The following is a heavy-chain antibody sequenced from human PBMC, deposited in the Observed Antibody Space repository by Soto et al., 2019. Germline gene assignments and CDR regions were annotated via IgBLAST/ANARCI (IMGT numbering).Heavy chain of an antibody. V-gene: IGHV1-69*13. CDR3: ARERSGYDYLVDD. J-gene: IGHJ4*02. CDR1: GGTFSSYA. D-gene: IGHD5-12*01. CDR2: IIPIFGTA. Sequence: SVKVSCKASGGTFSSYAISWVRQAPGQGLEWMGGIIPIFGTANYAQKFQGRVTITADESTSTAYMELSSLRSEDTAVYYCARERSGYDYLVDDWGQGTLVTVSS.